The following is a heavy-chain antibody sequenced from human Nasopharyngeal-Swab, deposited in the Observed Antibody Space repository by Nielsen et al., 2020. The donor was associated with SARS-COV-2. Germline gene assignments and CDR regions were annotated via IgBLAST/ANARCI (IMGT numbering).Heavy chain of an antibody. J-gene: IGHJ4*02. D-gene: IGHD6-19*01. CDR3: ARSHSSGWYQD. CDR1: GFSLSNARMG. V-gene: IGHV2-26*01. Sequence: SGPTLVQPTETFTLTCTVSGFSLSNARMGVSWIRQPPGKALEWLAHIFSNDEKSYSTSLKSRLTISKDTSKSQVVLTMTNMDPVDTATYYCARSHSSGWYQDWGQGTLVTVSS. CDR2: IFSNDEK.